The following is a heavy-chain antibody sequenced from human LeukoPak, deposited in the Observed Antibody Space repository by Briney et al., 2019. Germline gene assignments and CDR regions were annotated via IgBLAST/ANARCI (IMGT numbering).Heavy chain of an antibody. CDR3: ARGGKATVVTM. V-gene: IGHV4-4*07. CDR1: GGSINSYY. J-gene: IGHJ4*02. CDR2: IYSSGST. D-gene: IGHD4-23*01. Sequence: PSETLSLTCTVSGGSINSYYWSWIRQPAGKGLEWIGRIYSSGSTNYNPSLKSRVSMSVDTSKNQFSLKLTSVTAADTAVYYCARGGKATVVTMWGQGILVTVSA.